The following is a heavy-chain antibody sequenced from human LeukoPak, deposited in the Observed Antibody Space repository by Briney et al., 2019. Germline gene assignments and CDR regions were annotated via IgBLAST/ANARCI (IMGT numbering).Heavy chain of an antibody. CDR2: IYPDDPDT. CDR1: GYNFARNW. CDR3: ARSFSDNWECAEYFHN. V-gene: IGHV5-51*01. D-gene: IGHD1-1*01. J-gene: IGHJ1*01. Sequence: GESLKISCKGSGYNFARNWIGWVRQMPGKGLEWMGIIYPDDPDTRYSPSFQGQVTMSVDKSISTAYLQWSSLKASDTGIYYCARSFSDNWECAEYFHNWGQGTLVTVSS.